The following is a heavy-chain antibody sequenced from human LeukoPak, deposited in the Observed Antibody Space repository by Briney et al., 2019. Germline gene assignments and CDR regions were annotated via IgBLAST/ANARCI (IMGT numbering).Heavy chain of an antibody. J-gene: IGHJ4*02. CDR1: GYTFNDYY. CDR3: ARAGRSGSSSWYYY. D-gene: IGHD6-13*01. CDR2: INANRGGT. V-gene: IGHV1-2*04. Sequence: GASVTVSYKASGYTFNDYYMHWVRQAPGPGLEWMGWINANRGGTNYAQKFQGWVTMTRDTSMSTAYMELSRLRSDDTAVYYCARAGRSGSSSWYYYWGQGTLVTVSS.